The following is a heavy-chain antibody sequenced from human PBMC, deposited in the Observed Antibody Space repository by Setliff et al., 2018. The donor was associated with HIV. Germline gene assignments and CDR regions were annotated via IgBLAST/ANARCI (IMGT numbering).Heavy chain of an antibody. J-gene: IGHJ6*02. CDR3: ARYLVVVPVAVGGLDV. V-gene: IGHV1-2*02. CDR1: GYTFTDYY. Sequence: ASGYTFTDYYIHWVRQAPGQGLEWMGWINSASGGTNYAQKFQGRVTMTRDTSISTAYMELSGLTSDDSAVYYCARYLVVVPVAVGGLDVWGQGTTVTVSS. D-gene: IGHD2-2*01. CDR2: INSASGGT.